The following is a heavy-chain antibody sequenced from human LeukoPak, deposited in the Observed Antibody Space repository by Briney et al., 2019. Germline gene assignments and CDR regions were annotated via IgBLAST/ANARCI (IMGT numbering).Heavy chain of an antibody. CDR3: ARDRYSGYDLGPDY. Sequence: GGSLRLSCAASGFTFSSYEMNWVRQAPGKGLEWVSYISSSSSTIYYADSVKGRFTISRDNAENSLYLQMNSLRAEDTAVYYCARDRYSGYDLGPDYWGQGTLVTVSS. CDR1: GFTFSSYE. V-gene: IGHV3-48*03. CDR2: ISSSSSTI. J-gene: IGHJ4*02. D-gene: IGHD5-12*01.